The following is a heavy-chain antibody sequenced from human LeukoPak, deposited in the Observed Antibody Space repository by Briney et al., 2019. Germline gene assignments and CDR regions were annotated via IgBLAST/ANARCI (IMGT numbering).Heavy chain of an antibody. Sequence: SVKVSCKASGGTFSSYAISWVRQAPGQGLEWMGGIIPIFGTANYAQKFQGRVTITADESTSTAYMELSSLRSEDTAVYYCATGFGRNNIVAATYYYYGMDVWGKGTTVTVSS. V-gene: IGHV1-69*13. CDR1: GGTFSSYA. J-gene: IGHJ6*04. CDR3: ATGFGRNNIVAATYYYYGMDV. D-gene: IGHD6-13*01. CDR2: IIPIFGTA.